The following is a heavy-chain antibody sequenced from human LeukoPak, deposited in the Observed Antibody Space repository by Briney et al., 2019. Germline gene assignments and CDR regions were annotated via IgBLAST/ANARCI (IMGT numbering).Heavy chain of an antibody. V-gene: IGHV3-21*01. CDR2: ISSSSNYI. D-gene: IGHD4-17*01. J-gene: IGHJ1*01. CDR1: AFTFSTYS. CDR3: ARDMSTATTCYLQH. Sequence: GGSLRLSCAASAFTFSTYSMNWVRQAQGKGLEWVSSISSSSNYIYYADSVKGRFSISRDDAKKSLLLQMNGLRAEDTAVYYCARDMSTATTCYLQHWGQGTLVTVSS.